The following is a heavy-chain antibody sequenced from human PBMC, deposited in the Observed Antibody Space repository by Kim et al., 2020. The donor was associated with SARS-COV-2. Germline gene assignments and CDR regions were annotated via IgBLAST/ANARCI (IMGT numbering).Heavy chain of an antibody. V-gene: IGHV4-34*01. D-gene: IGHD3-10*01. CDR1: GGSFSGYY. CDR3: ARAVYGSGKRFDP. J-gene: IGHJ5*02. Sequence: SETLSLTCAVYGGSFSGYYWSWIRQPPGKGLEWIGEINHSGSTNYNPSLKSRVTISVDTSKNQFSLKLSSVTAADTAVYYCARAVYGSGKRFDPWGQGTLVTVSS. CDR2: INHSGST.